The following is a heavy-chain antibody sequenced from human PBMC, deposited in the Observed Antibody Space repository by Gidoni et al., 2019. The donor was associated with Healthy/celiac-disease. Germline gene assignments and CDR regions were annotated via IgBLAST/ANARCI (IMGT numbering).Heavy chain of an antibody. V-gene: IGHV3-23*01. CDR3: ANTHYEFWGGYPYLPVDY. CDR2: TSGSGGST. Sequence: GLVQPGGSLRLHRAASGFTSSSDAMSRVRQAPGKGPAWVSATSGSGGSTYYADSVKGRFTISRDNSKHTLDLQMNSLRAEYKAVYYYANTHYEFWGGYPYLPVDYWGQGTLVTVSS. J-gene: IGHJ4*02. D-gene: IGHD3-3*01. CDR1: GFTSSSDA.